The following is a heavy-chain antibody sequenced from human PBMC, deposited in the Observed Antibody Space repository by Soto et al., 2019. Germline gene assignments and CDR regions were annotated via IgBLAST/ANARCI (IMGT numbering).Heavy chain of an antibody. CDR2: IWYDGSNK. J-gene: IGHJ4*02. V-gene: IGHV3-33*01. CDR1: GFTFSSYG. Sequence: GGSLRFSCAASGFTFSSYGMHWVRQAPGKGLEWVAVIWYDGSNKYYADSVKGRFTISRDNSKNTLYLQMNSLRAEDTAVYYCARDLSGGRGYDFGYWGQGTLVTVSS. CDR3: ARDLSGGRGYDFGY. D-gene: IGHD5-12*01.